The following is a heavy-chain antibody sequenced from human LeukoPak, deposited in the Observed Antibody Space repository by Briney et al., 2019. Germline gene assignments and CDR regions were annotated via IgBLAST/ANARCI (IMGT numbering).Heavy chain of an antibody. D-gene: IGHD3-10*01. CDR3: AEVRSSASDI. Sequence: GGSLRLSCAASGFTFGSYSMNWVRQAPGKGLEWISYISGSSSAIYYADSVKGRFTISRDNTKNSLYLQMNSLRDEDTAVYYCAEVRSSASDIWGQGTMVTVSS. V-gene: IGHV3-48*02. J-gene: IGHJ3*02. CDR2: ISGSSSAI. CDR1: GFTFGSYS.